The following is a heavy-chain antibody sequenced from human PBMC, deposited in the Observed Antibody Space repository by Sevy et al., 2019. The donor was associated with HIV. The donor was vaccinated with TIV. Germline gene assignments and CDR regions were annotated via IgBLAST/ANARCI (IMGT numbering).Heavy chain of an antibody. Sequence: GGSLRLSCAASGFTFSSYVMNWVRQAPGKGLEWVSYISNSGTTISYSDSVKGRFTISRDNARNSLYLQMNSLRAEDTAVYYCARDLPPSATTVAHFDCWGQGTLVTVSS. D-gene: IGHD4-17*01. CDR3: ARDLPPSATTVAHFDC. CDR2: ISNSGTTI. CDR1: GFTFSSYV. J-gene: IGHJ4*02. V-gene: IGHV3-48*03.